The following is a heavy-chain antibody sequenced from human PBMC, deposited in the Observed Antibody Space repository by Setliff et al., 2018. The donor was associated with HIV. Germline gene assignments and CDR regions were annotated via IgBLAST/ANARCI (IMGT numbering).Heavy chain of an antibody. Sequence: GGSLRLSCEASGFTFTYHAMTWVRQAPGKGLEWVAGISGSGDSTYYAESVKGRFIISRDNSKNTLYLQMNSLRAEDTAVYYCAPQVGSTGYWGQGTLVTVSS. CDR3: APQVGSTGY. V-gene: IGHV3-23*01. D-gene: IGHD1-1*01. CDR1: GFTFTYHA. J-gene: IGHJ4*02. CDR2: ISGSGDST.